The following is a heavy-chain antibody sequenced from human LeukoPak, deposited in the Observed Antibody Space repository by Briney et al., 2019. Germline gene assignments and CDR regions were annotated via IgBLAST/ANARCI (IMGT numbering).Heavy chain of an antibody. D-gene: IGHD1-26*01. Sequence: GGSLRLSCAASGFTFSSYAMSWVRQAPGKGLEWVSAISGSGAATYYADSVKGRFTISRDNPKDSLYLQLNSLRAEDTALYYCARVRGSYSADYWGQGTLVTVSS. CDR3: ARVRGSYSADY. V-gene: IGHV3-23*01. CDR1: GFTFSSYA. CDR2: ISGSGAAT. J-gene: IGHJ4*02.